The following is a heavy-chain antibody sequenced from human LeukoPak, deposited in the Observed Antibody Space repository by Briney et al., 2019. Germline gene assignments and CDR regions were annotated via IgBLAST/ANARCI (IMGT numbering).Heavy chain of an antibody. J-gene: IGHJ6*02. Sequence: SETLSLTCAVYGVSFSGYYWSWIRQPPGKGLGWIGEINHSGSTNYNPSLKSRVTISVDTSKNQFSLKLSSVTAADTAVYYCAREGHKIAAAGCYYYGMDVWGQGTTVTVSS. V-gene: IGHV4-34*01. CDR2: INHSGST. CDR3: AREGHKIAAAGCYYYGMDV. D-gene: IGHD6-13*01. CDR1: GVSFSGYY.